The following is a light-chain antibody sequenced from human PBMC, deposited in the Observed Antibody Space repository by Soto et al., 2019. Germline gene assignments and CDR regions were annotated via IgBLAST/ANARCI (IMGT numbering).Light chain of an antibody. Sequence: QSALTQPASVSGSPGQSITISCTGTSSDVGGYNYVTWYQHHPGKAPKLMIYDVSNRPSGVTNRFSGSKSSNTASLTIAGLQEEEEAHYYCSSYTSSDTLAFGSGTKLTGL. V-gene: IGLV2-14*03. J-gene: IGLJ1*01. CDR2: DVS. CDR1: SSDVGGYNY. CDR3: SSYTSSDTLA.